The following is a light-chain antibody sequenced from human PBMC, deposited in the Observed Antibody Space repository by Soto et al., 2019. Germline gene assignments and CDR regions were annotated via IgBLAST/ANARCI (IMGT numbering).Light chain of an antibody. CDR1: QTVYTW. V-gene: IGKV1-5*03. CDR2: EAT. J-gene: IGKJ2*01. CDR3: QQYSSYSRYT. Sequence: DIQMTQSPSTLSASIGDRVTITCRASQTVYTWLAWYQQKPGTAPKLLIYEATTLHSGVPSRFRGMRSVRQFTLVISRLQPDGLATYYCQQYSSYSRYTVGQATKVDIK.